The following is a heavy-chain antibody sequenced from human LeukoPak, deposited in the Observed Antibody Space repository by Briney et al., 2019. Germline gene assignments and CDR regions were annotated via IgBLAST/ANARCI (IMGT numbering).Heavy chain of an antibody. V-gene: IGHV4-4*07. J-gene: IGHJ6*02. CDR2: IYTNGST. Sequence: SETLSLTCTVSGGSISSYYWSWIRQPAGKGLEWIGRIYTNGSTNYNPSLKSRVTMSVDTSKNQFSLKLGSVTAADTAVYYCARCPYYYGMDVWGQGTTVTVSS. CDR3: ARCPYYYGMDV. CDR1: GGSISSYY.